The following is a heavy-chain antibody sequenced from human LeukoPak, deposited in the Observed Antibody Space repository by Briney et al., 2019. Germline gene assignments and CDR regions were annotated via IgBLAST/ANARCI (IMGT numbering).Heavy chain of an antibody. J-gene: IGHJ4*02. D-gene: IGHD1-26*01. CDR3: VKDVGGSYAFDY. Sequence: PGGSLILSCSASGFTFSRYAMHWVRQAPEGGLEYVSGNNDNGGRTHYGDSVKGRFSISRDNSKNTLHLQMSTLRAEDTALYYCVKDVGGSYAFDYWGQGILVTVAS. V-gene: IGHV3-64D*09. CDR1: GFTFSRYA. CDR2: NNDNGGRT.